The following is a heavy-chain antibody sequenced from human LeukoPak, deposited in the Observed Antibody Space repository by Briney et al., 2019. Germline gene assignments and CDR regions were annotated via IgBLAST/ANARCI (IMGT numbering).Heavy chain of an antibody. J-gene: IGHJ5*02. Sequence: GGSLRLSCAASGVTFSSYWMSWVRQAPGKGLEWVANIKQDGSEKYYVDSVKGRFTISRDNAKNSLYLQMNSLRAEDTAVYYCATEVADFWRGYYRALGSVWFDPWDQGTLVTVSS. D-gene: IGHD3-3*01. CDR1: GVTFSSYW. V-gene: IGHV3-7*01. CDR2: IKQDGSEK. CDR3: ATEVADFWRGYYRALGSVWFDP.